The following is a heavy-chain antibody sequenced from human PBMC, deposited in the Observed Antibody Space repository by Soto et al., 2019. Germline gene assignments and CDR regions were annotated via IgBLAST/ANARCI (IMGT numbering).Heavy chain of an antibody. J-gene: IGHJ6*02. CDR1: GFTLSNNG. Sequence: QVQLLESGGGVVQPGRSLRLSCVASGFTLSNNGMHWVRQAPGQGLEWVAVISSDGSSYYYGDSVRGRFTISRDTSKNTLFLEMNSLSTAATAVYYCAKDRGLSERRTWSHYYYGMDVCGQVTPVTVS. CDR3: AKDRGLSERRTWSHYYYGMDV. CDR2: ISSDGSSY. V-gene: IGHV3-30*18. D-gene: IGHD2-8*01.